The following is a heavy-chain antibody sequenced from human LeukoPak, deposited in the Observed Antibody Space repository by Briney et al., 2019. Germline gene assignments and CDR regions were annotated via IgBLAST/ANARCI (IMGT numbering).Heavy chain of an antibody. J-gene: IGHJ4*02. CDR3: ASPEGDY. Sequence: GESLRLSCAASGFTVSSNYMNWVRQAPGKGLEWVSVINGGGTTYYADSVKGRFTISRDNSKNTLYLQMNSLRAEDTAVYYCASPEGDYWGQGTLVTVSS. V-gene: IGHV3-53*01. CDR1: GFTVSSNY. CDR2: INGGGTT. D-gene: IGHD1-14*01.